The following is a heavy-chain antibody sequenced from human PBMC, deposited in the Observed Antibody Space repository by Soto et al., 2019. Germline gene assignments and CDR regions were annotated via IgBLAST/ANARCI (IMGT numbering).Heavy chain of an antibody. V-gene: IGHV3-30*04. CDR3: TRAQSSTVVTSSHFDP. Sequence: QALLVESGGGMVQPGTSLRLSCAASGFTFRSHAMNWVRQAPGKGLEWVAVISYDGSTKYYTDSVKGRFTISRDNSKNTVYLHLNSLRREDTAVYFCTRAQSSTVVTSSHFDPWGQGTLVTVSS. CDR2: ISYDGSTK. D-gene: IGHD2-21*02. CDR1: GFTFRSHA. J-gene: IGHJ5*02.